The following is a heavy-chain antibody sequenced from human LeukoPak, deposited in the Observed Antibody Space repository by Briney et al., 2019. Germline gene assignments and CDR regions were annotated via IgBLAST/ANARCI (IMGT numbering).Heavy chain of an antibody. CDR3: ARDRGGRVVVTATYFDS. CDR1: GFTFSSYW. D-gene: IGHD2-21*02. J-gene: IGHJ4*02. CDR2: IKQDGSEK. V-gene: IGHV3-7*01. Sequence: GGSLRLSCAASGFTFSSYWMSWVRQAPGKGLEWVANIKQDGSEKYYVDSVKGRFTISRDNAKNSLYLQMNSLRAEDTAVYYCARDRGGRVVVTATYFDSWGQGTLVTVSP.